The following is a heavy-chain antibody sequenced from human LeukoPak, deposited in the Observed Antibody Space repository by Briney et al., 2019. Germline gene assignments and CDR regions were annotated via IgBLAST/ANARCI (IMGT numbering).Heavy chain of an antibody. D-gene: IGHD2-2*01. Sequence: ASVTVSCTASGYTFTGYYMHWVRQAPGQGLEWMGRINPNSGGTNYAQKFQGRVTMTRDTSISTAYMELSRLRSDDTAVYYCASEGLYCSSTSCPITYFDYWGQGTLVTVSS. CDR3: ASEGLYCSSTSCPITYFDY. CDR2: INPNSGGT. J-gene: IGHJ4*02. CDR1: GYTFTGYY. V-gene: IGHV1-2*06.